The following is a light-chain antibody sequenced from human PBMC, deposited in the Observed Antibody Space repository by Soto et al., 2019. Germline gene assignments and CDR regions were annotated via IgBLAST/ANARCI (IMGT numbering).Light chain of an antibody. CDR2: YAS. CDR1: QSISTF. J-gene: IGKJ2*01. CDR3: QQYNSYPYT. V-gene: IGKV1-5*03. Sequence: DILMTQSPSALSASVGDRVTITCRASQSISTFLAWYQQKPGKAPNLLIYYASNLQSGVPSRLGGSGSGTEFSLTISTLQPDDFATYYCQQYNSYPYTFGQGTKLEIK.